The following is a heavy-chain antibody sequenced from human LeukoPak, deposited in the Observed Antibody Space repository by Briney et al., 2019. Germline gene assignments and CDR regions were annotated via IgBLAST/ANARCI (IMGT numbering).Heavy chain of an antibody. CDR1: GYTFTGYY. V-gene: IGHV1-2*02. J-gene: IGHJ6*02. CDR2: INPNSGGT. Sequence: ASVKVSCKASGYTFTGYYMHWVRQAPGQGLEWMGWINPNSGGTNYAQKFQGRVTMTRDTSISTAYMELSRLRSDDTAVYYCARAGEQWLSSPYGMDVWGQGTTVTVSS. CDR3: ARAGEQWLSSPYGMDV. D-gene: IGHD6-19*01.